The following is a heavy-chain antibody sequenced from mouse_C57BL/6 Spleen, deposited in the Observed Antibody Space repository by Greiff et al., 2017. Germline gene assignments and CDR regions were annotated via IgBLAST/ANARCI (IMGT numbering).Heavy chain of an antibody. J-gene: IGHJ4*01. CDR2: IYPGSGST. CDR3: AREWGLRRYAMDY. V-gene: IGHV1-55*01. D-gene: IGHD2-2*01. CDR1: GYTFTSYW. Sequence: QVQLQQPGAELVKPGASVKMSCKASGYTFTSYWITWVKQRPGQGLEWIGDIYPGSGSTNYNEKFKSKATLTVDTSSSTAYMQLSSLTSEDSAVYYCAREWGLRRYAMDYWGQGTSVTVSS.